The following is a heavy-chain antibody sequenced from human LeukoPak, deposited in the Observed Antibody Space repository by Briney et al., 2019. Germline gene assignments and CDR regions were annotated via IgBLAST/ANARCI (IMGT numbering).Heavy chain of an antibody. Sequence: SQALSLTCAISGDSVSSISVAWNWIRQSPSRGLEWLGRTYYRSKWYFEYAVSVKSRINISPDTSKNQFSLQLTSVTPEDTAVYYCSLARSEYHYGMDVWGQGTTVTVSS. CDR3: SLARSEYHYGMDV. CDR1: GDSVSSISVA. J-gene: IGHJ6*02. V-gene: IGHV6-1*01. CDR2: TYYRSKWYF.